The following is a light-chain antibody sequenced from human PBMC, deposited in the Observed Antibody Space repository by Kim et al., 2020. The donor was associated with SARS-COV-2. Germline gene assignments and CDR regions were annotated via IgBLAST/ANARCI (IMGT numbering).Light chain of an antibody. J-gene: IGLJ2*01. CDR1: NIGSKN. CDR3: QAWDSSTDVV. V-gene: IGLV3-9*01. Sequence: SYELTQPLSVSVALGQTARITCGGNNIGSKNVHWYQQKPGQAPVLVIYRDSNRPSGIPERFSGSNSGNTATLTISRAQAGDEADYYCQAWDSSTDVVFVG. CDR2: RDS.